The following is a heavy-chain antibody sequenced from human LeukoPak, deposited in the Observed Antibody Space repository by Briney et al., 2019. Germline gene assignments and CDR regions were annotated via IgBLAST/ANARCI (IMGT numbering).Heavy chain of an antibody. V-gene: IGHV3-7*01. CDR1: GFTFSSYW. J-gene: IGHJ4*02. CDR2: IKQDGSEK. Sequence: HPGGSLRLSCAASGFTFSSYWMSWVRQAPGKGLEWVANIKQDGSEKYYVDSVKGRFTISRDNAKNSLYLQMNSLRAEDTAVYYCARDQLRYSSSSGFRYWGQGTLVTVSS. D-gene: IGHD6-6*01. CDR3: ARDQLRYSSSSGFRY.